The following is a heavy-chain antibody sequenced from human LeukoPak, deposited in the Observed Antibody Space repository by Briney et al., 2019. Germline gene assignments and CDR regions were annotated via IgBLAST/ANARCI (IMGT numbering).Heavy chain of an antibody. CDR1: GFTFSRYW. D-gene: IGHD3-16*01. J-gene: IGHJ4*02. CDR2: VNPDGSST. CDR3: ARGGSYGDY. Sequence: GGSLRLSCAASGFTFSRYWMHWARQVPGKGLVWVSRVNPDGSSTTYADSVKGRFTSSRDNAKNTLYLQMNRLRAEDTAVYYCARGGSYGDYWGQGILVTVSS. V-gene: IGHV3-74*01.